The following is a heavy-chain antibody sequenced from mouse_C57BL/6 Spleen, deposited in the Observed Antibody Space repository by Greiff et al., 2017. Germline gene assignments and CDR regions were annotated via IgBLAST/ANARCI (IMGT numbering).Heavy chain of an antibody. J-gene: IGHJ2*01. CDR2: ISYDGSN. Sequence: EVQLVESGPGLVKPSQSLSLTCSVTGYSITSGYYWNWIRQFPGNKLEWMGYISYDGSNNYNPSLKNRISITRDTSKNQFFLKLNSVTTEDTATYYCARGGNYPDYWGQGTTLTVSS. CDR3: ARGGNYPDY. CDR1: GYSITSGYY. V-gene: IGHV3-6*01. D-gene: IGHD2-14*01.